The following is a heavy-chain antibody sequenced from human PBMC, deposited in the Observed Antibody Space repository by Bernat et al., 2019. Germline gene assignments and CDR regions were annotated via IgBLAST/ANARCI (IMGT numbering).Heavy chain of an antibody. V-gene: IGHV3-23*04. CDR1: GFTFSSYA. J-gene: IGHJ4*02. Sequence: EVQLVESGGGLVKPGGSLRLSCAASGFTFSSYAMSWVRQAPGKGLEWVSAISGSGGSTYYADSVKGRFTISRDNSKNTLYLQMNSLRAEDTAVYYCAKEGDSSSWYYYYFDYWGQGTLVTVSS. D-gene: IGHD6-13*01. CDR2: ISGSGGST. CDR3: AKEGDSSSWYYYYFDY.